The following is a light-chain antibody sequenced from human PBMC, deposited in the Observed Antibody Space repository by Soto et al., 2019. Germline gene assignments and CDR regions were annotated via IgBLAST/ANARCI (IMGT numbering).Light chain of an antibody. CDR2: EVT. CDR3: TSYTTSATWV. CDR1: MGDIGRYNY. J-gene: IGLJ3*02. Sequence: QCVPTQPAWVSGSPGQSIPISCTGTMGDIGRYNYVSWYQQYPGKAPKVVIYEVTNRPSGVSNRFSGSKSGMTASLTISGLQAEDEAKYYCTSYTTSATWVFGGGTKVTVL. V-gene: IGLV2-14*01.